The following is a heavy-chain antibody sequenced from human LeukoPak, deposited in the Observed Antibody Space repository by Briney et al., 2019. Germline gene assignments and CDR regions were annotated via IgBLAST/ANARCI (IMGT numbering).Heavy chain of an antibody. V-gene: IGHV3-23*01. CDR1: GFTFSSYA. D-gene: IGHD3-9*01. Sequence: GGSLRLSCAASGFTFSSYAMSWVRQAPGKGLEWVSAISGSGGSTYYADSVKGRFTISRDNSKNTLYLQMNSLRAEDTAVYYCAKGPYYDILTGYYGPFYFDYWGQGTLVTVSS. CDR2: ISGSGGST. CDR3: AKGPYYDILTGYYGPFYFDY. J-gene: IGHJ4*02.